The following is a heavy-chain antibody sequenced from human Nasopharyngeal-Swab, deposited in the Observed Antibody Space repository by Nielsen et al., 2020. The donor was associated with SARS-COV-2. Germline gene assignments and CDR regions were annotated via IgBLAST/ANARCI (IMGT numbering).Heavy chain of an antibody. Sequence: WIRQPPGKGLEWIGSIYYSGSTHYNPSLKRRVTISVDTSKNQFSLKPSTVTAADTAVYYCARPNTPEDIVVVPAAIAFDIWGQGTMVTVSS. CDR2: IYYSGST. CDR3: ARPNTPEDIVVVPAAIAFDI. J-gene: IGHJ3*02. V-gene: IGHV4-39*01. D-gene: IGHD2-2*01.